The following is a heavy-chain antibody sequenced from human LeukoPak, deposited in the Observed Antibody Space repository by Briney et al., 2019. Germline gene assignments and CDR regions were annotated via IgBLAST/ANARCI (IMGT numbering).Heavy chain of an antibody. V-gene: IGHV1-2*02. CDR2: INPNSGGT. CDR1: GYTFTGYY. CDR3: ARSPRYSSSWYGYDAFDI. J-gene: IGHJ3*02. Sequence: ASVKVSCKASGYTFTGYYMHWVRQAPGQGLEWMGWINPNSGGTNYAQKFQGRVTMTRDTSISTAYMELSRLRSDDTAVYYCARSPRYSSSWYGYDAFDIWGQGTMVTVSS. D-gene: IGHD6-13*01.